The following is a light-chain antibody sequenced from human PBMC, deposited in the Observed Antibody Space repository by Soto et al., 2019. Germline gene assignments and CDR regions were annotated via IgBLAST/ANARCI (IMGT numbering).Light chain of an antibody. J-gene: IGKJ4*01. CDR3: QQYNHWPPLT. CDR1: QSVGRN. CDR2: GAS. V-gene: IGKV3-15*01. Sequence: EIVMTQSPATLSVSPGESATLSCRASQSVGRNLAWYQQKPGQAPRLLIYGASTRATGIPARFSGSGSGTEFTFTISSLQPEDFAIYSCQQYNHWPPLTFGGGTKVEIK.